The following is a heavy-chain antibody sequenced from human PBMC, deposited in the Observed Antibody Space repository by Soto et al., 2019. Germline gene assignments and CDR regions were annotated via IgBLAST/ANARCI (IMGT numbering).Heavy chain of an antibody. Sequence: SETLSLTCTVSGGSISSYYWSWIRQPPGKGLEWIGYIYYSGSTNYNPSLKSRVTISVDTSKNQFSLKLSSVTAADTAVYYCARDRGGYVGWFDPWGQGTLVTVSS. D-gene: IGHD5-12*01. CDR3: ARDRGGYVGWFDP. CDR1: GGSISSYY. J-gene: IGHJ5*02. V-gene: IGHV4-59*01. CDR2: IYYSGST.